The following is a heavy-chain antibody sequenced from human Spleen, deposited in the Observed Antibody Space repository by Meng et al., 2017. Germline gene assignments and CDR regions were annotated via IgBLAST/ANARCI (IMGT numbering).Heavy chain of an antibody. J-gene: IGHJ4*02. CDR3: ARGYYDDVWGSYRYPDY. Sequence: GHVVQSGAEVKKPGASVKVSCKASGHTFTSYAMHWVRQAPGQRLEWMGWINAGNANTRYSQKFQTRVTITRDTSASTAYMELSSLRSEDTTVYYCARGYYDDVWGSYRYPDYWGQGTLVTVSS. CDR2: INAGNANT. D-gene: IGHD3-16*02. CDR1: GHTFTSYA. V-gene: IGHV1-3*01.